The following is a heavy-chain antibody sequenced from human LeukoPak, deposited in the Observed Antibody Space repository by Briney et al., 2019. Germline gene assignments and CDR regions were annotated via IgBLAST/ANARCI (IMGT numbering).Heavy chain of an antibody. CDR1: GGSISSGDYY. J-gene: IGHJ4*02. CDR3: ASLRTYYYGSGANGYYFDY. Sequence: SQTLSLTCTVPGGSISSGDYYWSWIRQPPGKGLEWIGYIFYSGSTYYNPSIKSRVTISVDTSKNQFSLKLSSVTAADTAVYYCASLRTYYYGSGANGYYFDYWGQGTLVTVSS. V-gene: IGHV4-30-4*08. D-gene: IGHD3-10*01. CDR2: IFYSGST.